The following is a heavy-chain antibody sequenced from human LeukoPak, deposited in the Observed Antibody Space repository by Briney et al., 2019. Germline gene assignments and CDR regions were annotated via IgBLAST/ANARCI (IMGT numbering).Heavy chain of an antibody. D-gene: IGHD2/OR15-2a*01. CDR2: FASGGGANR. V-gene: IGHV3-48*03. J-gene: IGHJ6*02. Sequence: GGSRRPSCAPPGFTFSSYEMNWFRQAPGKGRGGSPYFASGGGANRFYSGSVKGRFTISRDNAKNSLYLHMNSLRAEDTGVYYCARIGTTTRGPAGLDVWGQGTTVTVSS. CDR3: ARIGTTTRGPAGLDV. CDR1: GFTFSSYE.